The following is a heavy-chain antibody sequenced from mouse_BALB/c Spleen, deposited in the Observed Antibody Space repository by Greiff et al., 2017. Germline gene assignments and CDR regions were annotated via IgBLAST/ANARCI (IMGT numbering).Heavy chain of an antibody. V-gene: IGHV5-9-4*01. CDR3: ARGASTMITTFAY. D-gene: IGHD2-4*01. CDR2: ISSGGSYT. Sequence: EVKLMESGGGLVKPGGSLKLSCAASGFTFSSYAMSWVRQSPEKRLEWVAEISSGGSYTYYPDTVTGRFTISRDNAKNTLYLEMSSLRSEDTAMYYCARGASTMITTFAYWGQGTLVTVSA. CDR1: GFTFSSYA. J-gene: IGHJ3*01.